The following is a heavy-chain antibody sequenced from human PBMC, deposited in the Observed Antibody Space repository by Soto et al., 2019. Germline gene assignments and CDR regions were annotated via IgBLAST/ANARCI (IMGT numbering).Heavy chain of an antibody. CDR2: IHYSGST. V-gene: IGHV4-59*01. D-gene: IGHD3-3*01. CDR1: GGSISSYY. CDR3: ARIEDFWSGYSVDY. J-gene: IGHJ4*02. Sequence: SETLSLTCTVSGGSISSYYWSWIRQPPGKGLEWIGYIHYSGSTNYNPSLKSRVTISVDTSKNQFSLKLSSVTAADTAVYYCARIEDFWSGYSVDYWGQGTLVTVSS.